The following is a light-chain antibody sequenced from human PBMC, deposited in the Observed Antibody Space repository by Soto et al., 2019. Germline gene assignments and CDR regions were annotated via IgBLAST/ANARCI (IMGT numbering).Light chain of an antibody. Sequence: DIVLTQSPGTLSLSPGERATLSCRASQSVSSSYLAWYQQKPGQAPRLLIYGPSNRATGIQDRFSGSGSATDFTLTISRLEPEDFGVYYCQQYDTSPLTFGGGTKVDIK. CDR3: QQYDTSPLT. CDR2: GPS. CDR1: QSVSSSY. V-gene: IGKV3-20*01. J-gene: IGKJ4*01.